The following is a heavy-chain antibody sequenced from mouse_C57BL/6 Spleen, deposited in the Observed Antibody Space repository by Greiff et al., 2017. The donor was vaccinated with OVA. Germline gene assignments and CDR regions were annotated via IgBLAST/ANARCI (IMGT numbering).Heavy chain of an antibody. V-gene: IGHV1-26*01. CDR1: GYTFTDYY. D-gene: IGHD1-2*01. J-gene: IGHJ2*01. CDR3: ARNPITTGYFDY. CDR2: INPNNGGT. Sequence: EVQLQQSGPELVKPGASVKISCKASGYTFTDYYMNWVKQSHGKSLEWIGDINPNNGGTSYNQKFKGKATLTVDKSSSTAYMELRSLTSEDSAVYYCARNPITTGYFDYWGQGTTLTVSS.